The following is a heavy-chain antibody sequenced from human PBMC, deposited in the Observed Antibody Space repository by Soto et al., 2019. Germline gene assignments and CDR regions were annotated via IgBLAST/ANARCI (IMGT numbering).Heavy chain of an antibody. CDR2: IRAYNGKT. CDR3: ARGTNPTHRFSIVVVPAAMDPGAEYFQH. CDR1: RYTFSSYG. V-gene: IGHV1-18*01. D-gene: IGHD2-2*01. Sequence: SAKVSCKHCRYTFSSYGISLLGLDKGHCLECVLLIRAYNGKTNYAQKLQGTVTMTTDTSTSTAYMQLRSLRPDDTAVYYCARGTNPTHRFSIVVVPAAMDPGAEYFQHWGKGTLVTVSS. J-gene: IGHJ1*01.